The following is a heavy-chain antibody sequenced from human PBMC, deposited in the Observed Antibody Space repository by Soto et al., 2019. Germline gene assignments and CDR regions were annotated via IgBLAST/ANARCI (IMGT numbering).Heavy chain of an antibody. CDR3: ARVKTSRLLANPTTKGANWFDP. CDR1: GYTFTSYD. D-gene: IGHD4-4*01. J-gene: IGHJ5*02. Sequence: ASVKVSCKASGYTFTSYDINWVRQATGQGLEWMGWMNPNSGNTGYAQKFQGRVTMTRNTSLSTAYMELSSLRSEDRAVYYCARVKTSRLLANPTTKGANWFDPWGQGTLVTVSS. CDR2: MNPNSGNT. V-gene: IGHV1-8*01.